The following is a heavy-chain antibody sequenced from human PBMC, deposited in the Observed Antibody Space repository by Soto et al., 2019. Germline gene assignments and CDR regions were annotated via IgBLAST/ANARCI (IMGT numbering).Heavy chain of an antibody. V-gene: IGHV3-23*01. CDR1: GFTFSNYA. CDR2: ITGSGGST. CDR3: ARLAATSLYYYYYGMDV. J-gene: IGHJ6*02. Sequence: EVQLLESGGGLAQPGGSLRLSCAASGFTFSNYAMSWVRQAPGKGLEWVSSITGSGGSTFYADSVKGRLTVSRDNSKNTLYLQMNSLRDEDTAVYYCARLAATSLYYYYYGMDVWGQGTTVTVSS. D-gene: IGHD2-15*01.